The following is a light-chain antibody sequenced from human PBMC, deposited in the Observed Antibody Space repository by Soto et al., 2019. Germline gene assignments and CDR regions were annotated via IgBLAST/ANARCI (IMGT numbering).Light chain of an antibody. Sequence: QSVLTQPPSVSEAPGQKVTISCSGSSSNIGNNSVSWYHQLPGTAPKLLIFDSNKRPSGIPDRFSGSKSGTSATLGITGLQTGDEADYYCGTWDSSLSALNYVFGTGTKLTVL. CDR1: SSNIGNNS. V-gene: IGLV1-51*01. CDR3: GTWDSSLSALNYV. J-gene: IGLJ1*01. CDR2: DSN.